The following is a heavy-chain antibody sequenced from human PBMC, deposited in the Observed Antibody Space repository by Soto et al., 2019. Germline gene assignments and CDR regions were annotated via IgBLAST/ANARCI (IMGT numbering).Heavy chain of an antibody. CDR2: IIPIFGTA. Sequence: SVKVSCKASGGTFSSYAISWVRQAPGQGLEWMGGIIPIFGTANYAQKFQGRVTITADESTSTAYMELSSLRSEDTAVYYCARDQVDRYYDSSGYPNDAFEIWGQGTMVTVS. J-gene: IGHJ3*02. CDR3: ARDQVDRYYDSSGYPNDAFEI. CDR1: GGTFSSYA. V-gene: IGHV1-69*13. D-gene: IGHD3-22*01.